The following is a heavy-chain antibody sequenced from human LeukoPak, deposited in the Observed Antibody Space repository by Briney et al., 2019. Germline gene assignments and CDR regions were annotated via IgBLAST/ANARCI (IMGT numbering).Heavy chain of an antibody. V-gene: IGHV4-61*02. Sequence: PSETLSLTCTVSGGSISSGSYCWSWIRQPAGKGLEWIGRIYTSGSTNYNPSLRSRVTISVDTSKNQFSLKLSSVTAADTAVYYCARDPGYSGYDWYFDYWGQGTLVTVSS. CDR3: ARDPGYSGYDWYFDY. CDR1: GGSISSGSYC. D-gene: IGHD5-12*01. CDR2: IYTSGST. J-gene: IGHJ4*02.